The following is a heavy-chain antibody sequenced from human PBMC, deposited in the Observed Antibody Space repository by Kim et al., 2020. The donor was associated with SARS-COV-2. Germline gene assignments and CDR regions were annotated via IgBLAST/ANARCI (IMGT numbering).Heavy chain of an antibody. CDR3: ARASSSWYSSDYYYGMDV. J-gene: IGHJ6*02. V-gene: IGHV3-11*06. Sequence: KGRFTISRDNAKNSLYLQMNSLRAEDTAVYYCARASSSWYSSDYYYGMDVWGQGTTVTVSS. D-gene: IGHD6-13*01.